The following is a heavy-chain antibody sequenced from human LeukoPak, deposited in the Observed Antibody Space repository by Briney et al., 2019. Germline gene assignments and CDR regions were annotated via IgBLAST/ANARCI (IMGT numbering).Heavy chain of an antibody. D-gene: IGHD3-3*01. J-gene: IGHJ3*02. CDR2: INHSGST. CDR3: ARRTRYYDFWSGYIQDAFDI. V-gene: IGHV4-34*01. CDR1: GGSFSGYY. Sequence: PSETLSLTCAVYGGSFSGYYWSWIRQPPGKGLEWIGEINHSGSTNYNPSLKSRVTISVDTSKNQFSLKLSSVTAADTAVYYCARRTRYYDFWSGYIQDAFDIWGQGTMVTVSS.